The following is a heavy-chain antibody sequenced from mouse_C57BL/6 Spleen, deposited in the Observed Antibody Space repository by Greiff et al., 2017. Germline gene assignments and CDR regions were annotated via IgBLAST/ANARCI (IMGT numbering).Heavy chain of an antibody. CDR3: AIYYYGSSYFDY. D-gene: IGHD1-1*01. Sequence: QVQLKQPGAELVRPGSSVKLSCKASGYTFTSYWMDWVKQRPGQGLEWIGNIYPSDSETHYNQKFKDKATLTVDKSSSTAYMQLSSLTSEDSAVYYCAIYYYGSSYFDYWGQGTTLTVSS. V-gene: IGHV1-61*01. J-gene: IGHJ2*01. CDR2: IYPSDSET. CDR1: GYTFTSYW.